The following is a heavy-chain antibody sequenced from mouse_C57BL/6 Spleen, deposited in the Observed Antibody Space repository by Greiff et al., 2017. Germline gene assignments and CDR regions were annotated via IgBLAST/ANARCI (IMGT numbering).Heavy chain of an antibody. D-gene: IGHD1-1*01. CDR1: GFSLTSYG. Sequence: QVQLQQSGPGLVQPSQSLSITCTVSGFSLTSYGVHWVRQSPGKGLEWLGVIWSGGSTDYNAAFISRLSISKDNSKSQVFFKMNSLQADDTAIYYCAINSGTVGKTFDYWGQGTTLTVSS. CDR2: IWSGGST. V-gene: IGHV2-2*01. J-gene: IGHJ2*01. CDR3: AINSGTVGKTFDY.